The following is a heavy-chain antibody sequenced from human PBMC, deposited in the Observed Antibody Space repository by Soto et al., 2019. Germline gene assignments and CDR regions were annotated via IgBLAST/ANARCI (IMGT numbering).Heavy chain of an antibody. CDR1: GGSMSSYY. J-gene: IGHJ4*02. CDR3: LRQCSNGWDTLCY. D-gene: IGHD6-19*01. Sequence: PSDTLSLTCTVSGGSMSSYYWSWIRQPPGKGLEWIGYIYYSGSTKYNPSLKSRVTTSIDTSKNQFSLKLSSVTAADTAVYYCLRQCSNGWDTLCYWGQGTLVTVSS. CDR2: IYYSGST. V-gene: IGHV4-59*08.